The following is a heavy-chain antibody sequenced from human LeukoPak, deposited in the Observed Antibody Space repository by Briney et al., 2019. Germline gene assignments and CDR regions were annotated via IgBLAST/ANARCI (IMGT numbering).Heavy chain of an antibody. CDR2: INWNGGST. D-gene: IGHD6-19*01. V-gene: IGHV3-20*04. CDR1: GFTFDDYS. J-gene: IGHJ4*02. Sequence: GGSLRLSCAASGFTFDDYSMSWVRQAPGKGLEWGSGINWNGGSTGYADSVKGRFTISRDNAKNSLYLQMNSLRAEDTALYYCARGGSGWWFDYWGQGTLVTVSS. CDR3: ARGGSGWWFDY.